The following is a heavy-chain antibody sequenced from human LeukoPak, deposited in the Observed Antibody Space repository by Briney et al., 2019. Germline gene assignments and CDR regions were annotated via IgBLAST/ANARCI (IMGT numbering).Heavy chain of an antibody. Sequence: GGSLRLSCAVSGITLSNYGMSWVREAPGKGLEWVAGIGGSGGRTNYADSVKGRFTISRDNPKNTLYLQMNSLRAEDTAVYFCAKRGVVIRVILVGFHKEAYYFDSWGQGALVIVSS. CDR1: GITLSNYG. CDR2: IGGSGGRT. CDR3: AKRGVVIRVILVGFHKEAYYFDS. V-gene: IGHV3-23*01. D-gene: IGHD3-22*01. J-gene: IGHJ4*02.